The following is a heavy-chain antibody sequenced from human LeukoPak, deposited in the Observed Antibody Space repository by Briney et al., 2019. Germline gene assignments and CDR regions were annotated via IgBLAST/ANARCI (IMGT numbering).Heavy chain of an antibody. CDR1: GFTFSSYG. J-gene: IGHJ4*02. CDR3: ANWNYYDSSGYLYYFDY. CDR2: IRYNGSNK. D-gene: IGHD3-22*01. V-gene: IGHV3-30*02. Sequence: PGGSLRLSCAASGFTFSSYGMHWVRQAPGKGLEWVAFIRYNGSNKYYADSVKGRFTISKDNSKNTLYLQMNSLRAEDTAVYYCANWNYYDSSGYLYYFDYWGQGTLVTVSS.